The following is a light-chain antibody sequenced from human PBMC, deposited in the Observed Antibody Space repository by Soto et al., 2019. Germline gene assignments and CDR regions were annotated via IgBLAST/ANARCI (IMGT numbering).Light chain of an antibody. CDR1: QSISGR. CDR3: QQDHTYSG. V-gene: IGKV1-5*03. J-gene: IGKJ3*01. Sequence: DIQMTQSPPTLSASVGDRVTITCRASQSISGRLAWYQQKPGKAPKILIYKASSLGSGGPSRFSAGGTGTEFTRAITSLQPDDFATYYCQQDHTYSGFGRGTKVVIK. CDR2: KAS.